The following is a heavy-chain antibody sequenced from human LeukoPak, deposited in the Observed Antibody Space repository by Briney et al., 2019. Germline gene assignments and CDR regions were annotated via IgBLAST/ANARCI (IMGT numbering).Heavy chain of an antibody. Sequence: GGTLRLSCAASGLTFSSYGMSWVRQAPGKGLEWVSAISGSGGSTYYADSVKGRFTISRDNSKNTLYLQMNSLRAEDTAVYYCAKQIVVVTAILHWGQGTLVTVSS. V-gene: IGHV3-23*01. J-gene: IGHJ4*02. CDR1: GLTFSSYG. D-gene: IGHD2-21*02. CDR3: AKQIVVVTAILH. CDR2: ISGSGGST.